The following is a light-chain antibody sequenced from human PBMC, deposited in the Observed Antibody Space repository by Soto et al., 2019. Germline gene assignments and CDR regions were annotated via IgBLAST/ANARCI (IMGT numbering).Light chain of an antibody. CDR3: QSYDSSLRGSV. CDR1: SSNIGAGYD. CDR2: GNS. J-gene: IGLJ3*02. V-gene: IGLV1-40*01. Sequence: QSVLTPPPSVSGAPGQRVTLSCTGSSSNIGAGYDVHWYQQLPGTAPKLLIYGNSNRPSGVPDRFSGSKSGTSASLAITGLQAEDEADYYCQSYDSSLRGSVFGGGTKLTVL.